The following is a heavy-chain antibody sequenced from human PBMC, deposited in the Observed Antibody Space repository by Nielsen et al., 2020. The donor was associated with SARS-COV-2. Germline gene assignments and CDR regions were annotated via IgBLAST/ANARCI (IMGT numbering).Heavy chain of an antibody. CDR1: GFPFGSSG. V-gene: IGHV3-23*01. D-gene: IGHD4/OR15-4a*01. CDR3: AKENFESTDYGEDAFDI. CDR2: ISGRGHKS. J-gene: IGHJ3*02. Sequence: ESLTISCSASGFPFGSSGMHWVRQAPGPGLAWVSGISGRGHKSFYADSVKGRFTISRDNSKTTVYLQMHSLRAEDTALYYCAKENFESTDYGEDAFDIWGQGTLVTVSS.